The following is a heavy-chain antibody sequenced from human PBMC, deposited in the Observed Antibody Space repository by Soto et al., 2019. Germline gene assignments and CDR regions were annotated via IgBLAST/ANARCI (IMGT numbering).Heavy chain of an antibody. V-gene: IGHV3-21*01. CDR1: GFTFSSYS. D-gene: IGHD6-13*01. CDR3: AREQYSSTYNWFDP. CDR2: ISSSSSYI. Sequence: GGSLRLSCAASGFTFSSYSMNWVRQAPGKGLEWVSSISSSSSYIYYADSVKGRFTISRDNAKNSLYLQMNSLRAEDTAVYYCAREQYSSTYNWFDPWGQGTLVTVSS. J-gene: IGHJ5*02.